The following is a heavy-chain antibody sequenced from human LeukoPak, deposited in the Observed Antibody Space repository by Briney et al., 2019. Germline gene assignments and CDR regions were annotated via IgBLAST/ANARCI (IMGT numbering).Heavy chain of an antibody. CDR1: GYTFTDYY. V-gene: IGHV1-2*02. CDR3: AREPTGDFWSGYRYFDY. CDR2: INPHSGGT. D-gene: IGHD3-3*01. J-gene: IGHJ4*02. Sequence: GASVKVSCKASGYTFTDYYVHWVRQAPGQGLEWMGWINPHSGGTNFAQKLQGRVTMTTDTSTSTAYMELRSLRSDDTAVYYCAREPTGDFWSGYRYFDYWGQGTLVTVSS.